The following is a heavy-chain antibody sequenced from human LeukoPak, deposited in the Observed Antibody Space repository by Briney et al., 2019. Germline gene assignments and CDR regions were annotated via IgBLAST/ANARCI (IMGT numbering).Heavy chain of an antibody. J-gene: IGHJ4*02. CDR1: GYTFTSYG. D-gene: IGHD6-19*01. CDR3: ARDLTSRAVAGISGVSDY. Sequence: ASVKVSCKASGYTFTSYGISWVRQAPGQGLEWMGWISAYNGNTNYAQKLQGRVTMTTDTSTSTAYMELRSLRSDGTAVYYCARDLTSRAVAGISGVSDYWGQGTLVTVSS. CDR2: ISAYNGNT. V-gene: IGHV1-18*01.